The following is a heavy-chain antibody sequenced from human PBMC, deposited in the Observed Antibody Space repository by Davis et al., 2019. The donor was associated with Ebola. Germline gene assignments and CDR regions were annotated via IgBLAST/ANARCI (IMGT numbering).Heavy chain of an antibody. J-gene: IGHJ4*02. CDR3: ARTFGGSSPIDY. CDR2: IYHSGSP. Sequence: PSETLSLTCTVSNYSISSGHYWGWIRQPPGKGLEWIGSIYHSGSPYYNPSLKSRVTISVGMSKNQYSLKLSSVTAADTALYYCARTFGGSSPIDYWGQGTLVTVSS. D-gene: IGHD2-15*01. V-gene: IGHV4-38-2*02. CDR1: NYSISSGHY.